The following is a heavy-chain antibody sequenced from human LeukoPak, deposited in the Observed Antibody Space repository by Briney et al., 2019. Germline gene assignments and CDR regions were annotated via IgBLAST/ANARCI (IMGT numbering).Heavy chain of an antibody. CDR1: GFTFSSYA. Sequence: GGSLRLSCAASGFTFSSYAMSWVRQAPGMGLEWVSSIGSSGDITYYADSVKGRFTISRDNSKNTLYLQMNSLRAEDTAVYYCAKGDGITMIVVVSGAFDIWGQGTMVTVSS. D-gene: IGHD3-22*01. CDR3: AKGDGITMIVVVSGAFDI. J-gene: IGHJ3*02. CDR2: IGSSGDIT. V-gene: IGHV3-23*01.